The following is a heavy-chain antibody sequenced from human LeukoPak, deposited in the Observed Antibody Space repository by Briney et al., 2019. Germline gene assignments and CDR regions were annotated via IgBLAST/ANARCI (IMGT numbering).Heavy chain of an antibody. V-gene: IGHV3-30*03. CDR1: GFTFSSYG. CDR3: ARDPGSSYSSSRYDYYYMDV. J-gene: IGHJ6*03. CDR2: ISYDGSNK. Sequence: GGSLRLSCAASGFTFSSYGMNWVRQAPGKGLEWVAVISYDGSNKYYADSVKGRFTISRDNSKNTLYLQMNRLRSDDTAVYYCARDPGSSYSSSRYDYYYMDVWGKGTTVTISS. D-gene: IGHD6-13*01.